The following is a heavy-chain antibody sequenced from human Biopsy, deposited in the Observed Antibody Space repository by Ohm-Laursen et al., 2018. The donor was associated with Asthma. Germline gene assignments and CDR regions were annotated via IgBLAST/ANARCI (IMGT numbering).Heavy chain of an antibody. Sequence: SVTVSCKASGYTFTSYYMHWVRQAPGQGLEWMGIINPSGGSTSYAQKFQGRVTMTRDTSTSTVYMELSSLRSEDTAVYYCARRGITGTTLDYWGQGTLVTVSS. CDR3: ARRGITGTTLDY. V-gene: IGHV1-46*01. D-gene: IGHD1-7*01. CDR2: INPSGGST. J-gene: IGHJ4*02. CDR1: GYTFTSYY.